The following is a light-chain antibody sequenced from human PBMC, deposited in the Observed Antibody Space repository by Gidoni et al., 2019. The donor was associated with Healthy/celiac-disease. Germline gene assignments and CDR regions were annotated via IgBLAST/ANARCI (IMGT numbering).Light chain of an antibody. CDR2: AAS. CDR1: QSISSY. Sequence: DIQMTQSPSSLSASVGDRVTITCRASQSISSYLNWYQQNPGKAPKILIYAASSLQSGVPSRFRGSGSGTDFTLTISRLQPEDFATYYCQQSYSTPYTFGQGTKLEIK. CDR3: QQSYSTPYT. J-gene: IGKJ2*01. V-gene: IGKV1-39*01.